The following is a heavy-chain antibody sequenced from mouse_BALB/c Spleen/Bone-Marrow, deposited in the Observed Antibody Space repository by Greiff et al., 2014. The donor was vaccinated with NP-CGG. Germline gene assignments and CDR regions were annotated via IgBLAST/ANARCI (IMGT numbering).Heavy chain of an antibody. Sequence: VQLKESGGGLVKPGGSLKLSCAASGFTFSDYYMYWVRQTPEERLEWVAIISDGGSYTYYPDSVKGRFTISRDNAKNNLYLQMSSLKSDDTAMYYCARDRAYYRYDGYYYAMDYWGQGTSVTVSS. J-gene: IGHJ4*01. D-gene: IGHD2-14*01. CDR1: GFTFSDYY. CDR2: ISDGGSYT. V-gene: IGHV5-4*02. CDR3: ARDRAYYRYDGYYYAMDY.